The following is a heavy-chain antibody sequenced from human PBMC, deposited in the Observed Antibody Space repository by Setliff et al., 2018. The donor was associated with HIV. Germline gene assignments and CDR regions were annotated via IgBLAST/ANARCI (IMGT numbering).Heavy chain of an antibody. V-gene: IGHV4-39*07. CDR2: IHYSGST. Sequence: PSETLSLTCTVYGGFIKNSNYYWGWIRQPPGKGLEWIGNIHYSGSTYYNPSLKSRVTISVDTSKNQFSLKLTSVTAADTAVYYCARDQPQDYDSLTGYYTGRYFDYWGRGTLVTVSS. CDR3: ARDQPQDYDSLTGYYTGRYFDY. D-gene: IGHD3-9*01. CDR1: GGFIKNSNYY. J-gene: IGHJ4*02.